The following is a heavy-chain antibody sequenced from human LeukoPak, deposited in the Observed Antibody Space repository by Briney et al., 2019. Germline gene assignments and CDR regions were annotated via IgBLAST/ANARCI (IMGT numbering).Heavy chain of an antibody. CDR2: IYYSGNT. Sequence: SETLSLTCTVSGGSISSYYWSWIRQPPGKGLEWVGYIYYSGNTNYNPSHKSRVTISVDTSKNQFPRKLTSVTAADTAVYYCARAPGGNPTTHYVDYWGRGALVTVSS. CDR1: GGSISSYY. J-gene: IGHJ4*02. D-gene: IGHD1-14*01. V-gene: IGHV4-59*01. CDR3: ARAPGGNPTTHYVDY.